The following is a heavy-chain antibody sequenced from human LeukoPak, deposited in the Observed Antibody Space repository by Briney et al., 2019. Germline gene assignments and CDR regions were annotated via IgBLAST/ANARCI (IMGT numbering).Heavy chain of an antibody. D-gene: IGHD3-9*01. CDR2: ISGSGGST. J-gene: IGHJ4*02. Sequence: GGSLRLSCAASGFTFSSYAMSWVRQAPGKGLEWVSAISGSGGSTYYADSVKGRFTISRDNSKNTLYLQMNSLRAEDTAVYYCATKNDISTGYYGDWGQGTLVTVSS. CDR1: GFTFSSYA. V-gene: IGHV3-23*01. CDR3: ATKNDISTGYYGD.